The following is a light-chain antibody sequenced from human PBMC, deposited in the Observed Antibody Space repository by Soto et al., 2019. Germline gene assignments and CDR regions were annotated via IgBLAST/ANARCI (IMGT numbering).Light chain of an antibody. CDR3: QQYNNWPPIT. Sequence: ETVMTQSPASLSVSPGERVTLSCRASQYISTKLAWYQQKPGQAPRLLISGVSKRATGIPARFSGSGSGTEFSLTISSLQSEDSAVYCCQQYNNWPPITFGQGTRLEIK. V-gene: IGKV3D-15*01. CDR1: QYISTK. CDR2: GVS. J-gene: IGKJ5*01.